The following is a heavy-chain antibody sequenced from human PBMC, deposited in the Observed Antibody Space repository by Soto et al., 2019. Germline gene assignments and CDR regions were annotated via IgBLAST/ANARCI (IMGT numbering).Heavy chain of an antibody. CDR3: ARPPWRFWSYDSSGYHCDL. CDR1: GFTFSSYA. J-gene: IGHJ2*01. V-gene: IGHV3-30-3*01. CDR2: ISYDGSNK. Sequence: QVQLVESGGGVVQPGRSLRLSCAASGFTFSSYAMHWVRQAPGKGLEWVAVISYDGSNKYYADSVKGRFTISRDNSKNTLYRQMNSLIAEDTALYYCARPPWRFWSYDSSGYHCDLWGRGTLVTVSS. D-gene: IGHD3-22*01.